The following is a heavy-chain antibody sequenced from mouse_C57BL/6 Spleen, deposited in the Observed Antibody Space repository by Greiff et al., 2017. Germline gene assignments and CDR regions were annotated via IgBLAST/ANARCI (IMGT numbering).Heavy chain of an antibody. CDR2: INPSSGYT. CDR1: GYTFTSYW. J-gene: IGHJ3*01. D-gene: IGHD3-2*02. V-gene: IGHV1-7*01. Sequence: QVHVKQSGAELAKPGASVKLSCKASGYTFTSYWMHWVKQRPGQGLEWIGYINPSSGYTKYNQKFKDKATLTADKSSSTAYMQLSSLTYEDSAVYYCARPKSLDSSGYDFAYWGQGTLVTVSA. CDR3: ARPKSLDSSGYDFAY.